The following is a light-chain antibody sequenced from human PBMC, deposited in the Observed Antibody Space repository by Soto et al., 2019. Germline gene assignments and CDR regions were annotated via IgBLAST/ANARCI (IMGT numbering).Light chain of an antibody. CDR2: DAS. J-gene: IGKJ4*01. Sequence: AIQLTQSPSSLSASVGDRVTITCRARQGISSALAWYQQKPGKAPNLLIYDASSLESGVPSRFSGSGSGTDFTLTISSLQPEDFASYYCQQFNSYLTFGGGTKVEIK. V-gene: IGKV1-13*02. CDR1: QGISSA. CDR3: QQFNSYLT.